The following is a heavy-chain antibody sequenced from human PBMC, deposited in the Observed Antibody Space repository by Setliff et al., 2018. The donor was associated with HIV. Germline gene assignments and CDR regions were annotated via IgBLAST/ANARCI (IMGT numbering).Heavy chain of an antibody. CDR2: INADNGNT. CDR1: GYTFTNHL. CDR3: ARDRATGKPPLLNWYFDL. J-gene: IGHJ2*01. V-gene: IGHV1-3*01. Sequence: GASVKVSCKASGYTFTNHLLYWVRQAPGQRLEWMGWINADNGNTRYSQKFQGRVTITRDTSASTAYMELSSLTPQDTAVYYCARDRATGKPPLLNWYFDLWGRGTLVTVSS. D-gene: IGHD1-1*01.